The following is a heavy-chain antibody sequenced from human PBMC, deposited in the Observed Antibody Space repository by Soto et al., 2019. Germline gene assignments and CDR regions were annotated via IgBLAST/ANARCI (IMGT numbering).Heavy chain of an antibody. V-gene: IGHV3-23*01. Sequence: EVQLLESGGGLVQPGGSLRLSCAASGFSFSSYAMVWVRQAPGKGLEWVSVISARGGSLYFADSVKGRFTISRDNSKNVWSLEMNSLRAEDTATYFCATGSIEYSAAVDNWGQGTLVVVSS. CDR1: GFSFSSYA. CDR2: ISARGGSL. CDR3: ATGSIEYSAAVDN. D-gene: IGHD5-12*01. J-gene: IGHJ4*02.